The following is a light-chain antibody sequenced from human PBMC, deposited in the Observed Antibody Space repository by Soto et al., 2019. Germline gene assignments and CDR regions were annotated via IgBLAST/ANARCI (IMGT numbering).Light chain of an antibody. V-gene: IGLV2-14*03. CDR2: DVS. CDR3: SSYTSSILV. Sequence: QLVLAQPASVSGSPGQSITISCTGSSSDVGDYNYVSWYQQHPGKAPKLMIYDVSNRPSGVSNRFSGSKSGNTASLTISGLQAEDEADYYCSSYTSSILVFGGGTKLTVL. CDR1: SSDVGDYNY. J-gene: IGLJ2*01.